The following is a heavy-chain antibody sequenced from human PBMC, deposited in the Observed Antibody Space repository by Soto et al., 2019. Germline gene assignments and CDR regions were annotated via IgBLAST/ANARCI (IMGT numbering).Heavy chain of an antibody. D-gene: IGHD6-13*01. V-gene: IGHV1-46*01. CDR1: GYTFTSYY. CDR2: INPSGGST. J-gene: IGHJ5*02. Sequence: ASVKVSCKASGYTFTSYYMHWVRQAPGQGLEWMGIINPSGGSTSYAQKFQGRVTMTRDTSTSTVYMELSSLRSEDTAVYYCARAGVRIAAAGTDNWFDPWGQGTLVTVSS. CDR3: ARAGVRIAAAGTDNWFDP.